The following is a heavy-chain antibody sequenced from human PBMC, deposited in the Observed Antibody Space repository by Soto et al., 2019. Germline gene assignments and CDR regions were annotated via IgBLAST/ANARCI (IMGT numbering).Heavy chain of an antibody. CDR3: ERDSSYVRGDPEYFDY. D-gene: IGHD3-16*01. Sequence: PGGSLRLSCAASGFTFSSYSMNWVRQAPGKGLEWVSYISSSSSTIYYADSVKGRFTISRDNAKNSLYLQMNSLRAEDTAVYYCERDSSYVRGDPEYFDYWGQLTLVPVSS. J-gene: IGHJ4*02. CDR1: GFTFSSYS. CDR2: ISSSSSTI. V-gene: IGHV3-48*01.